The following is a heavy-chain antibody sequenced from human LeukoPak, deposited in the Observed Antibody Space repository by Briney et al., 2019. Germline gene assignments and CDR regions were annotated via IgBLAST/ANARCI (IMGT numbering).Heavy chain of an antibody. CDR3: ARDGGIWGIAVAGTGGY. CDR1: GFTFSSYA. CDR2: ISGSGGST. Sequence: GGSLRLSCAASGFTFSSYAMSWVRQAPGKGLEGVSAISGSGGSTYYADSVKGRFTISRDNSKNTLYLQMNSLRAEDTAVYYCARDGGIWGIAVAGTGGYWGQGTLVTVSS. J-gene: IGHJ4*02. D-gene: IGHD6-19*01. V-gene: IGHV3-23*01.